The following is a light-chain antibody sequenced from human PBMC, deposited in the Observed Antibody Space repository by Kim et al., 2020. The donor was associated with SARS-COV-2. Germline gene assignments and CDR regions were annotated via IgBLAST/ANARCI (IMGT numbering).Light chain of an antibody. Sequence: AAGKTARITCGEDNIGSKNVQWYQHKPGQAPMVVIYYDSDRPSGIPERFSGSNSGNTATLTVSRVEAGDEADYYCQVWDGSSDHRVFGGGTQLAVL. CDR1: NIGSKN. CDR3: QVWDGSSDHRV. V-gene: IGLV3-21*04. J-gene: IGLJ2*01. CDR2: YDS.